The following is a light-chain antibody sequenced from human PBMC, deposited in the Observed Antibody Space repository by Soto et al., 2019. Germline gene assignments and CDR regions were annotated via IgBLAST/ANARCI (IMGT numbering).Light chain of an antibody. J-gene: IGKJ1*01. V-gene: IGKV3-15*01. CDR2: GAS. CDR3: QQYNDWPTP. Sequence: MTQSPSTLSASVGDRVTITCRASQSISSWLAWHQQKPGQAPRLLIYGASTRATGIPARFSGSGSGTEFTLTISSLQSEDFAVYYCQQYNDWPTPFGQGTKVDIK. CDR1: QSISSW.